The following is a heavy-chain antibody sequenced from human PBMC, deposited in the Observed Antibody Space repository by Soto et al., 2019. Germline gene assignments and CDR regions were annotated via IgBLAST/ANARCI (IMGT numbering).Heavy chain of an antibody. CDR1: GFTFSSYG. J-gene: IGHJ6*02. Sequence: QPGGSLRLSCAASGFTFSSYGMHWVRQAPGKGLEWVAVISYDGINRYYVDSVKGRFTISRDNSKNTLYLQMNSLRAEDTAVYYCAKEGHYDFWSGYYQPPGYYYGMDVWGEGTTVTV. D-gene: IGHD3-3*01. V-gene: IGHV3-30*18. CDR2: ISYDGINR. CDR3: AKEGHYDFWSGYYQPPGYYYGMDV.